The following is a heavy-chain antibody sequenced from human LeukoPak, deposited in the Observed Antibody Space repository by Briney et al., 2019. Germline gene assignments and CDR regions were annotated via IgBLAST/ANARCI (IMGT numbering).Heavy chain of an antibody. CDR1: GFTFSSNW. CDR3: ASPSTLDY. V-gene: IGHV3-21*01. CDR2: ISSSSSYI. Sequence: PGGSLGLSCVASGFTFSSNWMSWVRQAPGKGLEWVSSISSSSSYIYYADSVKGRFTISRDNAKNSLYLQMNSLRAEDTAVYYCASPSTLDYWGQGTLVTVSS. D-gene: IGHD2-2*01. J-gene: IGHJ4*02.